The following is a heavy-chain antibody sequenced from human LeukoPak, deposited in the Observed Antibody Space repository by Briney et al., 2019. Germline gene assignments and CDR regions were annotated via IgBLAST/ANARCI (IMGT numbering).Heavy chain of an antibody. Sequence: GGSLRLSCAASGFTFSSYAMSWVRQAPGKGLEWVSAISGSGGSTYYADSVKGRFTISRDNSKNTLYLQVNSLRAEDTAVYYCAKDHFVVVPAAMWTPFDYWGQGTLVTVSS. V-gene: IGHV3-23*01. J-gene: IGHJ4*02. CDR2: ISGSGGST. CDR3: AKDHFVVVPAAMWTPFDY. D-gene: IGHD2-2*01. CDR1: GFTFSSYA.